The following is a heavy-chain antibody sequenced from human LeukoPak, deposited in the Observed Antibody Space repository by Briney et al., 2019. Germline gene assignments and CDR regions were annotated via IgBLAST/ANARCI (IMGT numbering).Heavy chain of an antibody. Sequence: PGGSLRLSCAASGFTFSSYSMNWVRQAPGKWLEWVSYISSSSSTIYYADSVKGRFTISRDNAKKSLYLQMNSLRAEDTAVYYCARSPFGVVSIEFDYWGQGTLVTVSS. D-gene: IGHD3-3*01. J-gene: IGHJ4*02. CDR3: ARSPFGVVSIEFDY. V-gene: IGHV3-48*01. CDR2: ISSSSSTI. CDR1: GFTFSSYS.